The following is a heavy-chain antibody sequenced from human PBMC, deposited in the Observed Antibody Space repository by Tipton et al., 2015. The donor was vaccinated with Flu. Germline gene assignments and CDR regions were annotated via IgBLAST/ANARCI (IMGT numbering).Heavy chain of an antibody. V-gene: IGHV1-69*01. CDR3: ARDHGYTYATYNYYYYGMDV. J-gene: IGHJ6*02. D-gene: IGHD5-18*01. CDR1: GVTFSNYA. CDR2: IIPLFHTT. Sequence: QSGPEVKKPGSSVKVSCKASGVTFSNYAISWVRQAPGQGLEWMGGIIPLFHTTKYAQKFQGRVTITADESTSTAYMDLSSLRSEDTAVYYCARDHGYTYATYNYYYYGMDVWGQGTSVTVSS.